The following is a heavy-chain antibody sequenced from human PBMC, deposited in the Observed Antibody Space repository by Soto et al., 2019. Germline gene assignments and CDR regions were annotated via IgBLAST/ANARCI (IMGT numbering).Heavy chain of an antibody. D-gene: IGHD2-21*02. Sequence: QVQLVQSGAEVKKPGASVKVSCKASGYTFTSYGISWVRQAPGQGLEWMGWISAYNGNTNYAQKRQGRVTMTTDTSTSTAYMELRSLRSDDTAVYYCARDSYCGGDCYPPSYYYYGMDVWGQGTTVTVSS. J-gene: IGHJ6*02. CDR2: ISAYNGNT. CDR3: ARDSYCGGDCYPPSYYYYGMDV. V-gene: IGHV1-18*01. CDR1: GYTFTSYG.